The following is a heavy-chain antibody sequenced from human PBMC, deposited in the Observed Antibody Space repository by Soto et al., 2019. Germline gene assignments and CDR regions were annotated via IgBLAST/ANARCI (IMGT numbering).Heavy chain of an antibody. D-gene: IGHD3-3*01. J-gene: IGHJ6*02. V-gene: IGHV1-46*01. CDR2: INPSGGST. CDR1: GYTFTSYY. Sequence: ASVKVSCKASGYTFTSYYMHWVRQAPGQGLEWMGIINPSGGSTSYAQKFQGRVTMTRDTSTSTVYMELSSLRSEDTAVYYCARDSGFWSGYYLPGMDVWGQGTTVTVSS. CDR3: ARDSGFWSGYYLPGMDV.